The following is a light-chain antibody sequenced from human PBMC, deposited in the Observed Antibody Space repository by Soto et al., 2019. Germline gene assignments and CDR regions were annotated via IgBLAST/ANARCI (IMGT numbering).Light chain of an antibody. CDR1: TGAVTSYQY. Sequence: QAVVTQEPSLTVSPGGTVTLTCGSSTGAVTSYQYPHGFQQRPGQAPRTLIYDATDKPTWTPVRFSGSLLGDKAALTLSGAQPEDEAEYFCLLFLSSAPVVGLGSELTVL. CDR2: DAT. V-gene: IGLV7-46*01. CDR3: LLFLSSAPV. J-gene: IGLJ1*01.